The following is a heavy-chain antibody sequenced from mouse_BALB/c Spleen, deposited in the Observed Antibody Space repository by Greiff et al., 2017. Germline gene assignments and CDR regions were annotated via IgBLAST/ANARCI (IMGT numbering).Heavy chain of an antibody. CDR3: ARRGDYYGSSAYAMDY. V-gene: IGHV5-6-5*01. D-gene: IGHD1-1*01. CDR1: GFTFSSYA. J-gene: IGHJ4*01. CDR2: ISSGGST. Sequence: EVHLVESGGGLVKPGGSLKLSCAASGFTFSSYAMSWVRQTPEKRLEWVASISSGGSTYYPDSVKGRFTISRDNARNILYLQMSSLRSEDTAMYYCARRGDYYGSSAYAMDYWGQGTSVTVSS.